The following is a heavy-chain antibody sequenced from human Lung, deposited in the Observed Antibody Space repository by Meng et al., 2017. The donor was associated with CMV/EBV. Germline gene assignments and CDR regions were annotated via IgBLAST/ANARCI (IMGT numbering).Heavy chain of an antibody. CDR2: IPGRGRG. CDR3: LRGSGGSV. CDR1: GCSIPNRHW. J-gene: IGHJ1*01. V-gene: IGHV4-4*02. D-gene: IGHD3-10*01. Sequence: GAALGTPSHACALTLRGPGCSIPNRHWWAWARRPPEKGLVCVGEIPGRGRGGYSPSLEGRISMSIEKSKNQFALKLTSVTAADTVVYQCLRGSGGSVWGQGTLVTVSS.